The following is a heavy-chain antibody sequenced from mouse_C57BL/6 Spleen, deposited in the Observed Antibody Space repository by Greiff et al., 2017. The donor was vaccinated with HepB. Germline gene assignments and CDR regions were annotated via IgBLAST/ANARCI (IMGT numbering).Heavy chain of an antibody. CDR3: ARWRADYFDY. V-gene: IGHV3-6*01. CDR2: ISYDGSN. J-gene: IGHJ2*01. D-gene: IGHD3-3*01. CDR1: GYSITSGYY. Sequence: DVKLQESGPGLVKPSQSLSLTCSVTGYSITSGYYWNWIRQFPGNKLEWMGYISYDGSNNYNPSLKNRISITRDTSKNQFFLKLNAVTTEDTATYYCARWRADYFDYWGQGTTLTVSS.